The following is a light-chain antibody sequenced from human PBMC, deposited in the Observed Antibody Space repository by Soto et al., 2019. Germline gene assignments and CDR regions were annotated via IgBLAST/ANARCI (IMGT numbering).Light chain of an antibody. J-gene: IGKJ5*01. Sequence: EIVLTQSPGTLSLSPGERATLSCRASQSVRSDYLAWYQQKPGQAPRLLIYGASSRATGIPDRFSGSGSGTVFALTISRLEPEDFAVYYCQQYGGSPPVTFGQGTRLEIK. CDR2: GAS. V-gene: IGKV3-20*01. CDR1: QSVRSDY. CDR3: QQYGGSPPVT.